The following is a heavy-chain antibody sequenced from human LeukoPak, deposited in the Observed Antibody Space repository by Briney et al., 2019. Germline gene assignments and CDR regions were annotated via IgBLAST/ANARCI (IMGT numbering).Heavy chain of an antibody. V-gene: IGHV4-59*01. CDR3: ARGRRPKQQLDY. CDR2: IYYSGST. CDR1: GGFISSYY. D-gene: IGHD6-13*01. J-gene: IGHJ4*02. Sequence: SETLSLTCTVSGGFISSYYWSWIRQPPGKGLEWIGYIYYSGSTNYNPSLKSRVTISVDTSKNQFSLKLSSVTAADTAVYYCARGRRPKQQLDYWGQGTLVTVSS.